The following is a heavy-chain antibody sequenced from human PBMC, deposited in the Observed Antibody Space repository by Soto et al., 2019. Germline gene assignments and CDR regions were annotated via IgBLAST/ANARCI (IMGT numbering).Heavy chain of an antibody. J-gene: IGHJ4*02. V-gene: IGHV3-23*01. CDR2: ISGSASIT. Sequence: VGSLRLSCAASGFTFSSFAMSWVRQAPGKGLEWVSAISGSASITYYADSVKGRFTISRDNSKNTLYLQMNSLRVDDTAVYYCAKGSYSSGWYDWGQGTLVTVSS. CDR1: GFTFSSFA. CDR3: AKGSYSSGWYD. D-gene: IGHD6-19*01.